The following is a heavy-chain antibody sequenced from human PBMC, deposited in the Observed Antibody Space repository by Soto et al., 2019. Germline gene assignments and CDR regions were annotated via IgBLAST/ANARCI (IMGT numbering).Heavy chain of an antibody. V-gene: IGHV3-30-3*01. CDR3: ARGYCSSTSCYSNPSTRNWFDP. J-gene: IGHJ5*02. CDR2: ISYDGSNK. D-gene: IGHD2-2*01. Sequence: PGGSLRLSCAASGFTFSSYAMHWVRQAPGKGLEWVAAISYDGSNKYYADSVKGRFTISRDNSKNTLYLQMNSLRAEDTAVYYCARGYCSSTSCYSNPSTRNWFDPWGQGTLVTVSS. CDR1: GFTFSSYA.